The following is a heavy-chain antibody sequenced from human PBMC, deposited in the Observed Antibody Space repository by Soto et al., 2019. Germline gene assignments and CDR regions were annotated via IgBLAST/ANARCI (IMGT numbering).Heavy chain of an antibody. J-gene: IGHJ4*02. CDR3: ARRAKMSRGYNRNADY. V-gene: IGHV5-51*01. CDR2: IYPGDSDT. Sequence: PGESLKISCKGSGYSFTSYWIGWVRQMPGKGLEWMGIIYPGDSDTRYSPSFQGQVTISADKSISTAYLQWSSLKASDTAMYYCARRAKMSRGYNRNADYWGQGTLVTAPQ. CDR1: GYSFTSYW. D-gene: IGHD1-1*01.